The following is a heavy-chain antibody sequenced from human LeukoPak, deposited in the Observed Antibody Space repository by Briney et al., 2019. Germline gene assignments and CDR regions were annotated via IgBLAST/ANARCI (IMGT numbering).Heavy chain of an antibody. CDR3: GREGSPLRYCSSTSCQGGDAFDI. Sequence: GGSLRLSCEASGLTFSTRPMCWVRQAPGKGLEWVSGISSSGSTIYYADSVKGRFTISRDNAKNSLYLQMNSLRAEDTAVYYCGREGSPLRYCSSTSCQGGDAFDIWGQGTMVTVSS. D-gene: IGHD2-2*01. CDR2: ISSSGSTI. J-gene: IGHJ3*02. V-gene: IGHV3-48*04. CDR1: GLTFSTRP.